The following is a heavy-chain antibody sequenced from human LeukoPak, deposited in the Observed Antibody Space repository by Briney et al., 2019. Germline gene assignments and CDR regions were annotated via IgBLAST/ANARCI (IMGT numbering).Heavy chain of an antibody. CDR2: ISSSSSYI. D-gene: IGHD6-13*01. CDR1: GFTFSSYW. CDR3: ARDLGYSSSWYRKYGMDV. Sequence: GGSLRLSCAASGFTFSSYWMSWVRQAPGKGLEWVSSISSSSSYIYYADSVKGRFTISRDNAKNSLYLQMNSLRAEDTAVYYCARDLGYSSSWYRKYGMDVWGQGTTVTVSS. V-gene: IGHV3-21*01. J-gene: IGHJ6*02.